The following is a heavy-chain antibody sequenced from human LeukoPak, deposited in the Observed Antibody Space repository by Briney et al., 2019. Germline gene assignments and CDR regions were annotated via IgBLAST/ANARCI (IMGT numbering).Heavy chain of an antibody. J-gene: IGHJ5*02. CDR3: ARGKLHQVETTVTTTSDWFDP. Sequence: ASVKVSCKASGYTFTSYDINWVRQATGQGLEWMGWMNPNSGNTGYAQKFQGRVTITRNTSISTAYMELSSLRSEDTAVYYCARGKLHQVETTVTTTSDWFDPWGQGTLVTVSS. CDR2: MNPNSGNT. CDR1: GYTFTSYD. V-gene: IGHV1-8*03. D-gene: IGHD4-17*01.